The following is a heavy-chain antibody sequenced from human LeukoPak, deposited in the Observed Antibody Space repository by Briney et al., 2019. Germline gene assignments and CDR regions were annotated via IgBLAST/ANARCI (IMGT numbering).Heavy chain of an antibody. CDR2: IWYDGSKK. CDR1: GYTFRRNG. CDR3: ARWLSDKIDSNGYLDY. V-gene: IGHV3-33*08. Sequence: SLRLSFAASGYTFRRNGMHWVRQAPGKGLEWVAVIWYDGSKKYYGDSVRGRFTISRDNSKNTLYLQMNSLRAEDTAVYYCARWLSDKIDSNGYLDYWGQGTLVAVSS. D-gene: IGHD5-18*01. J-gene: IGHJ4*02.